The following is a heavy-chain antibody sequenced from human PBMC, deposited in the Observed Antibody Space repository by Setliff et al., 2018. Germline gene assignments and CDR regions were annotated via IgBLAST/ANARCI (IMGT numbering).Heavy chain of an antibody. J-gene: IGHJ5*02. CDR2: INHSGST. Sequence: SETLSLTCGGYGGSIGDYYWSWIRQPPGKGLEWIGEINHSGSTNYNPSLKSRVTISVDTSKNQFSLKLSSVTAADTAVYYCARLPSKRIHYNFWSGSYNWFDPWGQGTLVTVSS. CDR1: GGSIGDYY. V-gene: IGHV4-34*01. CDR3: ARLPSKRIHYNFWSGSYNWFDP. D-gene: IGHD3-3*01.